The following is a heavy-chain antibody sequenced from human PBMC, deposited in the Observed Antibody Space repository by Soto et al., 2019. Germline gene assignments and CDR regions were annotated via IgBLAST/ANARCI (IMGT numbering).Heavy chain of an antibody. V-gene: IGHV1-69*13. D-gene: IGHD3-3*01. CDR2: IIPIFGTT. J-gene: IGHJ6*02. CDR1: GGTFSSYA. Sequence: SVKVSCKASGGTFSSYAINWVRQAPGQGLGWMGGIIPIFGTTNYAQEFQGRVTTTADESTSTAYMELSSLRSEDTAVYYCAREGGIFADQVGYYGMDVWGQGTTVTVSS. CDR3: AREGGIFADQVGYYGMDV.